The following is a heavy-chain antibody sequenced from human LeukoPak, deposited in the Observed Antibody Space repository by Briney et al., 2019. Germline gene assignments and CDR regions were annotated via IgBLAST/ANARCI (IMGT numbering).Heavy chain of an antibody. J-gene: IGHJ4*02. Sequence: GGSLRLSCAASGFTFSSYAMSWVRQAPGKGLEWVSAISGSGGSTYYADSVKGRFTISRDNSKNTLYLQMNSLRAEDTAVYYCAKVGVRCSSTSCYGFDYWGQGTLVTVSS. CDR3: AKVGVRCSSTSCYGFDY. CDR1: GFTFSSYA. V-gene: IGHV3-23*01. CDR2: ISGSGGST. D-gene: IGHD2-2*01.